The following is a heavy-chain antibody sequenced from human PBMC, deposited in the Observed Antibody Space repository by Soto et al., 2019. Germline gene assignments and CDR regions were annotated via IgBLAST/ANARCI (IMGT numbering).Heavy chain of an antibody. J-gene: IGHJ4*02. CDR1: GFTFATFD. CDR2: VRGRDGST. CDR3: AKGACLDY. Sequence: EVQLLESGGGLVQPGASLRLSCAASGFTFATFDMSWARQAPGKGLEWVSVVRGRDGSTSYADSLKGRFTISKDSSKNTLYLQMNSLRAEDTALYYCAKGACLDYWGQGTLVTVSS. V-gene: IGHV3-23*01.